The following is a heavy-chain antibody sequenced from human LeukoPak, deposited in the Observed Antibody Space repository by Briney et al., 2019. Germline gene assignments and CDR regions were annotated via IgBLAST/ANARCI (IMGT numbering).Heavy chain of an antibody. Sequence: SETLSLTCTVSGVSISNYYWSWIRQPPGKGLEWIGYIYNGGSTKYNLSHKSRVTISADTSKNQFSLTLSSVTAADTALYYCARESSNHLGGYFDLWGQGTLVTVSS. D-gene: IGHD2-15*01. J-gene: IGHJ4*02. CDR2: IYNGGST. V-gene: IGHV4-59*01. CDR1: GVSISNYY. CDR3: ARESSNHLGGYFDL.